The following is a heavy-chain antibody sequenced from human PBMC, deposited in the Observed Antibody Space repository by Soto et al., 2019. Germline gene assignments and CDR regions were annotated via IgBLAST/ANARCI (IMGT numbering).Heavy chain of an antibody. CDR1: GDSISSSGYY. Sequence: SETRSLTCIVSGDSISSSGYYWGWIRQPPGKGRDWIGSIYYSGSTYYNPSLKSRVTISVDTSKNQFSLKLSSVTAADTAVYYCARQGAGYYGYVTWFDPWGQGTLVTVPQ. J-gene: IGHJ5*02. V-gene: IGHV4-39*01. D-gene: IGHD3-10*01. CDR2: IYYSGST. CDR3: ARQGAGYYGYVTWFDP.